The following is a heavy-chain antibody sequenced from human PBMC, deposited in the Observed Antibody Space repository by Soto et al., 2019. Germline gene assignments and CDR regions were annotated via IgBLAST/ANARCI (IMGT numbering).Heavy chain of an antibody. Sequence: ETLSLTCSVSGGSMSSSFWSWIRQPPGKELEWIGNISYSGSTTYNPSLKSRITLSVDTSKNQFSLRVASVNAADTAVYYCARGHRAMECYYYYGMDVWGQGTTVTASS. CDR3: ARGHRAMECYYYYGMDV. CDR1: GGSMSSSF. J-gene: IGHJ6*02. CDR2: ISYSGST. D-gene: IGHD5-18*01. V-gene: IGHV4-59*01.